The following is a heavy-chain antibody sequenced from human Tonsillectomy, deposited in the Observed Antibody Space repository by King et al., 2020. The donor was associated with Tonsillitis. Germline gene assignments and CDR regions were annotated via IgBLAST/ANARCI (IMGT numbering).Heavy chain of an antibody. J-gene: IGHJ6*02. D-gene: IGHD6-13*01. V-gene: IGHV3-7*01. CDR1: GFTFSSYW. CDR3: AREPPIGATVDMDV. CDR2: IKKDGSAK. Sequence: VQLVESGGGLVQPGGSLRLSCAASGFTFSSYWMSWVRQAPWKGLEWVANIKKDGSAKYYVDSLKGRFTISSDNAKNSLYLQMNSLTAEDTAIYYCAREPPIGATVDMDVWGQGTTVTVSS.